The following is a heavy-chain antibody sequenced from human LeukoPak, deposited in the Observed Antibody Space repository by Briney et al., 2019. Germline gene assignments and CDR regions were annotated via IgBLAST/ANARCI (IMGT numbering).Heavy chain of an antibody. CDR3: TTGYSSGWYNEGNY. V-gene: IGHV3-23*01. J-gene: IGHJ4*02. CDR1: GFTFSSYA. CDR2: ISGSGGST. Sequence: QTGGSLRLSCAASGFTFSSYAMSWVRQAPGKGLGWVSAISGSGGSTYYADSVKGRFTISRDNAKNSLYLQMNSLRADDTAVYFCTTGYSSGWYNEGNYWGQGTLVTVSS. D-gene: IGHD6-19*01.